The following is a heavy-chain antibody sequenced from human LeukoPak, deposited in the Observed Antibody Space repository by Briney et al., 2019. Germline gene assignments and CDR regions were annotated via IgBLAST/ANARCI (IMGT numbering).Heavy chain of an antibody. D-gene: IGHD2-15*01. V-gene: IGHV4-4*07. CDR2: IYTSGST. CDR3: GRDVVVVAATKNWFDP. Sequence: SETLSLTCTVSGGSISSYYWSWIRQPAGKGLEWIGRIYTSGSTNYNPSLKSRVTMSVDTSKNQFSLKLSSVTAADTAVYYCGRDVVVVAATKNWFDPWGQGTLVTVSS. J-gene: IGHJ5*02. CDR1: GGSISSYY.